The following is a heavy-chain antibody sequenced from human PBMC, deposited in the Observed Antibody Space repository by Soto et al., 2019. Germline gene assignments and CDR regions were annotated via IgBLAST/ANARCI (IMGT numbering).Heavy chain of an antibody. Sequence: ASVKVSCKASGGTFSSYAISWVRQAPGQGLEWMGGISANNGNTNYAQKLQGRVTMTTDTSTSTAYMELRSLRSDDTAVYHCASYRDSKDGMDVWGQGTTVTVSS. J-gene: IGHJ6*02. V-gene: IGHV1-18*01. CDR1: GGTFSSYA. CDR3: ASYRDSKDGMDV. CDR2: ISANNGNT. D-gene: IGHD1-26*01.